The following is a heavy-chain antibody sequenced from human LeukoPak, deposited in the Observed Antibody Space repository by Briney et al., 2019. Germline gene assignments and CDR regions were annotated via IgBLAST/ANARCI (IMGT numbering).Heavy chain of an antibody. CDR1: GFTFSDYY. V-gene: IGHV3-11*01. Sequence: PGGSLRLSCAASGFTFSDYYMSWIRQAPGKGLEWVSYISSSGSTIYYADSVKGRFTISRDNANNSLYLQMNSLRAEDTAVYYCARVSSSDGDYFDYWGQGTLVTVSS. J-gene: IGHJ4*02. CDR3: ARVSSSDGDYFDY. CDR2: ISSSGSTI. D-gene: IGHD4-17*01.